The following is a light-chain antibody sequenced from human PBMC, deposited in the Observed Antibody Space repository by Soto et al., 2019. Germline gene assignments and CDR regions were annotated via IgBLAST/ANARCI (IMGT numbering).Light chain of an antibody. Sequence: DIQMTQSPSSLSASVGDRVTITCQASQDITSYLNWYQHKPGKAPKLLIYDASILEAGVPSRFSGSGSGTDFTFTSSSLQPEYVATYYCQHCDYLPIFGPGTTVDFK. J-gene: IGKJ3*01. CDR3: QHCDYLPI. CDR2: DAS. CDR1: QDITSY. V-gene: IGKV1-33*01.